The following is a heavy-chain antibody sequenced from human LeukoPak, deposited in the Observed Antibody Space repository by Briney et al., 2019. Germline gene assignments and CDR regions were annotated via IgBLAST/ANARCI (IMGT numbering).Heavy chain of an antibody. CDR2: IWYDGSNK. V-gene: IGHV3-33*01. Sequence: GGSLRLSCAASGFTFRNHGMYWVRQAPGKGLEWVAVIWYDGSNKYYGDSVKGRFTISRDNSKNTLYLQMDSLRAEDTAVYYCARDSYYDILTGYYRGGRYFDYWGQGTLVTVSS. CDR3: ARDSYYDILTGYYRGGRYFDY. D-gene: IGHD3-9*01. J-gene: IGHJ4*02. CDR1: GFTFRNHG.